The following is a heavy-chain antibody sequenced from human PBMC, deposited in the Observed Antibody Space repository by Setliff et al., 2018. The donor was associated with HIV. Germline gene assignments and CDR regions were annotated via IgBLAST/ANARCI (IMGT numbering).Heavy chain of an antibody. CDR2: VSHSGST. J-gene: IGHJ4*02. Sequence: SETLSLTCAVSGVSITNSNWWTWVRQAPGKGLKLEWIGEVSHSGSTNCNPSLKSRVTISVDKSKNQFSLELTSVTAADTAVYYCARDQRLSYWGQGTLVTVSS. CDR3: ARDQRLSY. CDR1: GVSITNSNW. V-gene: IGHV4-4*02.